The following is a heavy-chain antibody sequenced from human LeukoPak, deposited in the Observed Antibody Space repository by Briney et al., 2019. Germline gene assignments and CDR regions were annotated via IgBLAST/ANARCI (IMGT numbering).Heavy chain of an antibody. J-gene: IGHJ4*02. CDR1: GFIFSSYG. V-gene: IGHV3-7*01. CDR2: IKKDGSEK. CDR3: ARDLSGVTGYTYGRGIDY. Sequence: GGSLRLSCAASGFIFSSYGMHWVRQAPGKGLEWVANIKKDGSEKYYVDSVKGRFTISRDNAKTSLYLQMNSLRAEDMAVYYCARDLSGVTGYTYGRGIDYWGQGTLVTVSS. D-gene: IGHD5-18*01.